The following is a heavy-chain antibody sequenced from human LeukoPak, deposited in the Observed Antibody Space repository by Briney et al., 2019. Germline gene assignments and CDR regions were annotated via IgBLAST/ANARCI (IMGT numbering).Heavy chain of an antibody. CDR3: ARGSGYSYGYRGNFDY. CDR1: GGSIHSY. CDR2: ISGSGTI. V-gene: IGHV4-4*07. J-gene: IGHJ4*02. D-gene: IGHD5-18*01. Sequence: PSETLSLTCTVSGGSIHSYWSWIRQPAGKGLEWIGRISGSGTITYNPALQSRLTISIDTSKNQFSLKLMSVTAADTAVYYCARGSGYSYGYRGNFDYWGQGTLVTVSS.